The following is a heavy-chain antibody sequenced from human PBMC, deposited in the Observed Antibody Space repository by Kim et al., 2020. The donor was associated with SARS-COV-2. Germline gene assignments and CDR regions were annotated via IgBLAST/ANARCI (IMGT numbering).Heavy chain of an antibody. D-gene: IGHD1-1*01. J-gene: IGHJ4*02. CDR2: GGAT. Sequence: GGATTYAQNFQGRVTMTRDTSTSTAYVGLSSLTSDDTAMYYCARDLEGFDYWGQGALVTVSS. CDR3: ARDLEGFDY. V-gene: IGHV1-46*01.